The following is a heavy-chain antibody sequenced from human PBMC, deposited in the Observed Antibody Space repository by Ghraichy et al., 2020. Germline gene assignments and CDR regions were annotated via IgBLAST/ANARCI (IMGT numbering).Heavy chain of an antibody. CDR3: ARDISPPYGLDV. D-gene: IGHD3-3*02. Sequence: GGSLRLSCEASDFTVGSHYMSWVRQTPGKGLEWVSVISGGGATFYADSVKGRFTIPRHNSKNTLYLQLSSLRTDDTAVYYCARDISPPYGLDVWGQGTTVTVSS. CDR1: DFTVGSHY. CDR2: ISGGGAT. J-gene: IGHJ6*02. V-gene: IGHV3-53*04.